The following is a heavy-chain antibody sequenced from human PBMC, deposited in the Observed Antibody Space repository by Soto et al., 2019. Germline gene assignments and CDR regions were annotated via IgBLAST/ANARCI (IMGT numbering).Heavy chain of an antibody. CDR3: ARGVRGAFAL. V-gene: IGHV3-74*01. CDR2: IHSDGSST. J-gene: IGHJ3*01. CDR1: GFTFSYYW. Sequence: EVQLVESGGGLVRPGGSLSLSCAASGFTFSYYWMHWVRQAPGKGLVWVSRIHSDGSSTTYADFVKGRFISSRDNARNTVDLQMTSVRVEDTAVYYCARGVRGAFALWGQGTVVTVSS. D-gene: IGHD1-26*01.